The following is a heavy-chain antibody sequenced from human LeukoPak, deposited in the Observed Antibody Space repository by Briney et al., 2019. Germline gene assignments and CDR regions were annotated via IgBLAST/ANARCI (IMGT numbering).Heavy chain of an antibody. D-gene: IGHD1-7*01. CDR1: GGTFSIYA. Sequence: ASVKVSCKASGGTFSIYAISWVRQAPGQGLEWMGGIIPIFGTANYAQKFQGRVTITTDESTSTAYMELSSLRSEDTAVYYCASKMITGTTLRGGDYWGQGTLVPVSS. J-gene: IGHJ4*02. CDR2: IIPIFGTA. V-gene: IGHV1-69*05. CDR3: ASKMITGTTLRGGDY.